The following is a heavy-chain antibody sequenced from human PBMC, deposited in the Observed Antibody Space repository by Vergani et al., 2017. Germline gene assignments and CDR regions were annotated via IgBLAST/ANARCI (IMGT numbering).Heavy chain of an antibody. J-gene: IGHJ5*02. Sequence: QVQLQQWGAGLLKPSETLSLTCAVYGGSFSGYYWSWIRQPPGKGLEWIGEINHSGSTNYNPSLKSRVTISVDTSKNQFSLKLSSVTAADTAVYYCARQNYDFWSAANWFDPWGQGTLVTVSS. CDR3: ARQNYDFWSAANWFDP. CDR2: INHSGST. D-gene: IGHD3-3*01. CDR1: GGSFSGYY. V-gene: IGHV4-34*01.